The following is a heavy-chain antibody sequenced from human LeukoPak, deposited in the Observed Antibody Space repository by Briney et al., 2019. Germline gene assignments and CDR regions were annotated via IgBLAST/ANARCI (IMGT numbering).Heavy chain of an antibody. CDR1: GFTFSSYG. Sequence: TGGSLRLSCAASGFTFSSYGMHWVRQAPGKGLGWVAVISYDGSNKYYADSVKGRFTTSRDNSKNALYLQMNSLRAEDTAVYYCAKLGSSQQTRFDYWGQGTLVTVSS. V-gene: IGHV3-30*18. CDR2: ISYDGSNK. CDR3: AKLGSSQQTRFDY. D-gene: IGHD6-13*01. J-gene: IGHJ4*02.